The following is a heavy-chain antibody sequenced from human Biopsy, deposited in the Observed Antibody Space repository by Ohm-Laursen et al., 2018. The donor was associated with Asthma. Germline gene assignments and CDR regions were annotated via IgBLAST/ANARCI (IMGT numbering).Heavy chain of an antibody. CDR3: ARQSGQDYGDSSGFDI. CDR2: VSSDGHNK. V-gene: IGHV3-30*03. D-gene: IGHD3-22*01. CDR1: GFVFSQCG. Sequence: SLRLSCAASGFVFSQCGMHWVRQGPGRGLEWVALVSSDGHNKYYEDSVKGRFTISRDNSRDRLYLQINRLTVEDSAVYFCARQSGQDYGDSSGFDIWGQGTKVAVSS. J-gene: IGHJ3*02.